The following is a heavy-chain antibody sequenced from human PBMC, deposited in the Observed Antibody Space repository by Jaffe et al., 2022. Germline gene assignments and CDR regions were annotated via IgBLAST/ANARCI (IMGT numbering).Heavy chain of an antibody. V-gene: IGHV4-59*01. CDR3: ARGDGGDYSPPLFDY. CDR1: GGSISSYY. D-gene: IGHD4-17*01. J-gene: IGHJ4*02. Sequence: QVQLQESGPGLVKPSETLSLTCTVSGGSISSYYWSWIRQPPGKGLEWIGYIYYSGSTNYNPSLKSRVTISVDTSKNQFSLKLSSVTAADTAVYYCARGDGGDYSPPLFDYWGQGTLVTVSS. CDR2: IYYSGST.